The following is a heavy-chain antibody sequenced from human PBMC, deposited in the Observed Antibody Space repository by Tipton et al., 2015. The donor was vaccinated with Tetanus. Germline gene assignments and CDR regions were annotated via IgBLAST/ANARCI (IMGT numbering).Heavy chain of an antibody. CDR3: ARGLIDDFLGSRIYFDS. CDR2: IFYSGNS. J-gene: IGHJ4*02. V-gene: IGHV4-59*02. D-gene: IGHD3-16*01. Sequence: GLVKPSETLSLTCSVSGDSGSRHYWSWIRQPPGKGLEWIGDIFYSGNSIPNPSFRSRVTTSADTSRTLFSLTLMSVTAADTAVYFCARGLIDDFLGSRIYFDSWGPGTLVTVSS. CDR1: GDSGSRHY.